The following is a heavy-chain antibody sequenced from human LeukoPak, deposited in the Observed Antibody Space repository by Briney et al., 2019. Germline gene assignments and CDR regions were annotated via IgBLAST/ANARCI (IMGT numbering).Heavy chain of an antibody. CDR3: ARGTGSFDY. Sequence: SETLSLTCTVSGGSISSSSYYWGWIRQPPGKGLEWIGSIYYSGSTNYIPSLKSRVTISGDTSKNQLSLKLSSVTAADTAVYYCARGTGSFDYWGQGTLVTVSS. CDR1: GGSISSSSYY. D-gene: IGHD1-14*01. CDR2: IYYSGST. V-gene: IGHV4-39*07. J-gene: IGHJ4*02.